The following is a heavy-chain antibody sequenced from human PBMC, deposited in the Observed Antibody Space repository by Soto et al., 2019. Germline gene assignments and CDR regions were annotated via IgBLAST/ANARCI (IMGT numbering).Heavy chain of an antibody. J-gene: IGHJ6*02. Sequence: PSQTLSLTCAISRDSVSSNSAAWNWIRQSPSRGLEWLGRTYYRSKWYNDYAVSVKSRITINPDTSKNQFSLQLNSVTPEDTAVYYCARAHSSSAYYYYYYGMDVWGQGTTVTVSS. D-gene: IGHD6-6*01. V-gene: IGHV6-1*01. CDR3: ARAHSSSAYYYYYYGMDV. CDR1: RDSVSSNSAA. CDR2: TYYRSKWYN.